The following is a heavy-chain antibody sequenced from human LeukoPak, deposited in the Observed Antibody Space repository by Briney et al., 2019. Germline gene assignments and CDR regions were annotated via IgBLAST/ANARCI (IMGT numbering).Heavy chain of an antibody. J-gene: IGHJ4*02. CDR3: ARVVHHGYSDY. D-gene: IGHD3-22*01. CDR1: GGSISSYY. Sequence: SETLSLTCTVSGGSISSYYWSWIRQPPGKGLEWIEYIYYSGSTTYNPSLRSRLTISVDMSKNQFSLKLTSVTPADTAVYYCARVVHHGYSDYWGQGTLVTVSS. CDR2: IYYSGST. V-gene: IGHV4-59*01.